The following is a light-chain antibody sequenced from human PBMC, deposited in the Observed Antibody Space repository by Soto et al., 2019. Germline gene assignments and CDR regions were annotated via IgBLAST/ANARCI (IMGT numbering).Light chain of an antibody. J-gene: IGLJ2*01. CDR3: SSYAGSTLL. CDR1: RLDVGGYNY. Sequence: QSVLTQPASVSGSPGQSITISCTGTRLDVGGYNYVSWYQHHPGKAPKLMIYEVSKRPSGVPDRFSGSKSGNTASLTVSGLQAEDEADYYCSSYAGSTLLFGGGTKLTVL. V-gene: IGLV2-8*01. CDR2: EVS.